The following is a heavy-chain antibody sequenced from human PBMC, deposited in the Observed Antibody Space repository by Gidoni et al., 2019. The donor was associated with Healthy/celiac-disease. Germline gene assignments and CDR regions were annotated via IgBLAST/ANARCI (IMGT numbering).Heavy chain of an antibody. J-gene: IGHJ4*02. CDR3: AREYYYDSSGSFDY. V-gene: IGHV3-53*01. D-gene: IGHD3-22*01. CDR1: GFTVSSNC. CDR2: IYSGGST. Sequence: EVQLVESGGGLIQPGGSLRLSCAASGFTVSSNCMSWVRQAPGKGLEWVSVIYSGGSTYYADSVKGRFTISRDNSKNTLYLQMNSLRAEDTAVYYCAREYYYDSSGSFDYWGQGTLVTVSS.